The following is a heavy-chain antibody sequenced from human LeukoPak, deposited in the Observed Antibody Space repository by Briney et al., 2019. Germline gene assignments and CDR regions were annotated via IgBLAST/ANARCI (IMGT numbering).Heavy chain of an antibody. CDR3: ARDSGQGV. CDR1: GYSISSGYY. Sequence: SETLSLTCTVSGYSISSGYYWGWIRQPPGKGLEWIGSNYHSGSTYYNPSLKSRVTISVDTSKNQFSLKLSSVTAADTAVYYCARDSGQGVWGKGTTVTVSS. CDR2: NYHSGST. V-gene: IGHV4-38-2*02. J-gene: IGHJ6*04.